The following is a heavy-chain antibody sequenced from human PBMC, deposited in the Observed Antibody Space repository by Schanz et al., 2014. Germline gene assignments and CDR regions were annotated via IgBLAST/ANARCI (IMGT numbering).Heavy chain of an antibody. CDR1: GFTFSDHF. D-gene: IGHD3-10*01. V-gene: IGHV4-59*11. CDR3: ASTHWFGSGTTIVDY. CDR2: VNYIGST. J-gene: IGHJ4*02. Sequence: VKLVESGGGLVQPGGSLRLSCAASGFTFSDHFMDWVRQAPGKGLEWIGYVNYIGSTKYNPSLESRVTISADTSKKQFSLKMTSVTTADTAVYYCASTHWFGSGTTIVDYWGQGTLVTVSS.